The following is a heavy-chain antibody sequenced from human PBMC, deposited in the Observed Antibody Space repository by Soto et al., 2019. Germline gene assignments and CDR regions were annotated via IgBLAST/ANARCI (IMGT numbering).Heavy chain of an antibody. CDR2: ISSSGSVT. Sequence: DGSLRLGCKASGFTFSSYEMNWVRQAPGKGLEWVSYISSSGSVTYYTDSVKGRITIARDDAKNSLLLQMNSLRAEDTAVYYCAREVRGGVYFDCWGPGTPVTVST. D-gene: IGHD2-8*02. CDR1: GFTFSSYE. CDR3: AREVRGGVYFDC. V-gene: IGHV3-48*03. J-gene: IGHJ4*02.